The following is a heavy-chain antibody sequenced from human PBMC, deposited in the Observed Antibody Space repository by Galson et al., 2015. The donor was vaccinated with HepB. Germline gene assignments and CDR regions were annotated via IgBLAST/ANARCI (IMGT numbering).Heavy chain of an antibody. D-gene: IGHD3-22*01. Sequence: SVKVSCKASGYTFTGYYMHWVRQAPGQGLEWMGWINPNSGGTNYAQKFQGRVTMTRDTSISTAYMELSRLRSDDTAVYYCAKGSYYYDSSGYDYWGQGTLVTVSS. CDR3: AKGSYYYDSSGYDY. V-gene: IGHV1-2*02. CDR2: INPNSGGT. CDR1: GYTFTGYY. J-gene: IGHJ4*02.